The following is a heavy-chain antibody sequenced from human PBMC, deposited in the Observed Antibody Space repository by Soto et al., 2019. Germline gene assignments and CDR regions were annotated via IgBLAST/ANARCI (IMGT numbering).Heavy chain of an antibody. J-gene: IGHJ4*02. CDR1: GYTFTSYD. V-gene: IGHV1-8*01. Sequence: ASVKVSCKASGYTFTSYDINWVRQATGQGLEWMGWMNPNSGNTDYAQKFQGRVTITADESTSTAYMELSSLRSEDTAVYYCARDSGSYSFDYWGQGTLVTVSS. CDR3: ARDSGSYSFDY. D-gene: IGHD1-26*01. CDR2: MNPNSGNT.